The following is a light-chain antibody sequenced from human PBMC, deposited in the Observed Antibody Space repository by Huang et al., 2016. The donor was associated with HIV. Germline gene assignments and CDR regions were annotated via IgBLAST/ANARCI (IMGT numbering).Light chain of an antibody. CDR1: QVIANY. J-gene: IGKJ1*01. V-gene: IGKV1-17*03. Sequence: DIQLTQSPSAMSASVGDRVSITCRANQVIANYLVWFQQRPGGAPKRLIYAASSLQSGVPSRFSGSGSGTKFTLTISGLQPEDFATYYCLQHHAYPRTFGQGTKVEV. CDR3: LQHHAYPRT. CDR2: AAS.